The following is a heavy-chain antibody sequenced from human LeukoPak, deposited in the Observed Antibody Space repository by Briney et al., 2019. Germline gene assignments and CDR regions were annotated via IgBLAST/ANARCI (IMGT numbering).Heavy chain of an antibody. V-gene: IGHV4-59*01. CDR1: GGSISSYY. J-gene: IGHJ6*03. CDR2: IYYSGST. CDR3: AREVVVWSYYYYYYYMDV. Sequence: PSETLSLTCTVSGGSISSYYWSWIRQPPGKGLEWIGYIYYSGSTNYNPSLKSRVTISVDTSKNQFSLKLSSVTAADTAVYYCAREVVVWSYYYYYYYMDVWGKGTTVTVSS. D-gene: IGHD2-21*01.